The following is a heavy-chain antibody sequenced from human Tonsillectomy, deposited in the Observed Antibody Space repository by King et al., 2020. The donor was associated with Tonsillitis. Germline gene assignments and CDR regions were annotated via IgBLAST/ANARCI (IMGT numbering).Heavy chain of an antibody. D-gene: IGHD2-2*02. CDR3: ARGMYDIVVVPAAIRHYYYMDV. Sequence: QLQESGPGLVKPSQTLSLTCTVSGGSINRGNYYWSWIRQPPGKVLEWIGNIYYSGGTNYNPSLKSGVTISLDMSKNHFSLKLSSVTAADTAVYYCARGMYDIVVVPAAIRHYYYMDVWGKGTTVTVSS. V-gene: IGHV4-30-4*01. J-gene: IGHJ6*03. CDR1: GGSINRGNYY. CDR2: IYYSGGT.